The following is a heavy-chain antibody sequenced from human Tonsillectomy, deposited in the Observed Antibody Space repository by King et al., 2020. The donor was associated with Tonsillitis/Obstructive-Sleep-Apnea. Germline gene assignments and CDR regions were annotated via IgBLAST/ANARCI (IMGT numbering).Heavy chain of an antibody. Sequence: VQLVESGGGLVQPGGSLRLSCATSVFTFSTSWLRWVRPAPGKGLEWGSNIKQDGSQKYYVDSVKGRFTVSRDNANNSLYLQMNSLRTEDTAVYYCARDVRGGGDFWGQGTLVTVSS. CDR2: IKQDGSQK. CDR3: ARDVRGGGDF. J-gene: IGHJ4*02. V-gene: IGHV3-7*01. CDR1: VFTFSTSW. D-gene: IGHD3-16*01.